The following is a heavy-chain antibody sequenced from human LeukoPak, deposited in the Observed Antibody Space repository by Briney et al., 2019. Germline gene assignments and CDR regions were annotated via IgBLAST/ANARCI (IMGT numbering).Heavy chain of an antibody. CDR1: GYTFTSYD. Sequence: GASVKVSCKASGYTFTSYDINWVRQATGQGLEWMGWMNPNSGNTGYAQKFQGRVTMTRNTSISTAYMELNSLRAEDTAVYYCAKVPARIQLWLPPGLDWGQGTLVTVSS. J-gene: IGHJ4*02. V-gene: IGHV1-8*01. CDR3: AKVPARIQLWLPPGLD. CDR2: MNPNSGNT. D-gene: IGHD5-18*01.